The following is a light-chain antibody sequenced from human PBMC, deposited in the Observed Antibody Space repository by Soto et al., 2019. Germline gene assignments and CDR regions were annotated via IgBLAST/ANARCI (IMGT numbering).Light chain of an antibody. CDR2: AAS. CDR1: QRIITY. CDR3: QQSYSYPS. V-gene: IGKV1-39*01. J-gene: IGKJ5*01. Sequence: DSQMTGSTAELAASVVDRVTITFRASQRIITYLSWYQQKPGKAPKLLIYAASRLQSGVQSRFSGSGSGTDFSLTISRLQPEDFATYYCQQSYSYPSFGQGNRLEI.